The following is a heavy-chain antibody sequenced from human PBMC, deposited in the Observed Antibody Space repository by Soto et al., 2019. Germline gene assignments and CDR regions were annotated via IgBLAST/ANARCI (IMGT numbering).Heavy chain of an antibody. CDR3: ARGLGAARLRGCYYYYYGRDV. CDR1: GYTFTSYD. V-gene: IGHV1-8*01. CDR2: MNPNSGNT. J-gene: IGHJ6*02. Sequence: QVQLVQSGAEVKKPGASVKVSCKASGYTFTSYDINWVRQATGQGLEWMGWMNPNSGNTGYAQKCQGRVTMTRNTSISTAYMELSSLRSEDTAVYYCARGLGAARLRGCYYYYYGRDVWGQGTTVTVSS. D-gene: IGHD6-6*01.